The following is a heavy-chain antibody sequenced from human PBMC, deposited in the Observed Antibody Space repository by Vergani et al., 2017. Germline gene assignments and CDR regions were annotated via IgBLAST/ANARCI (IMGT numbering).Heavy chain of an antibody. D-gene: IGHD6-6*01. V-gene: IGHV3-48*01. CDR2: ISSSSSSI. CDR1: GFTFSSYS. CDR3: AVQGRCDY. Sequence: EVQLVESGGVVVQPGGSLRLSCAASGFTFSSYSMNWVRQAPGKGLEWVSYISSSSSSIYYADSVKGRFIISRDNAKNSLYLQMNSLRPEDTAVYYCAVQGRCDYWGQGTLVTVSS. J-gene: IGHJ4*02.